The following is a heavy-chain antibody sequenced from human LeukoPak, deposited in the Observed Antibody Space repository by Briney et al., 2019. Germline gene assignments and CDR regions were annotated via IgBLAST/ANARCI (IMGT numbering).Heavy chain of an antibody. J-gene: IGHJ4*02. V-gene: IGHV1-58*01. CDR2: IVVGSGNT. CDR3: AAEPFGTYYGFDY. D-gene: IGHD1-26*01. CDR1: GFTFTSSA. Sequence: ASVKVSCKASGFTFTSSAVQWVRQARGQRLEWIGWIVVGSGNTNYAQKFQERVTITRDMSTSTAYMELSSLSSEDTAVYYCAAEPFGTYYGFDYWGQGTLVTPSS.